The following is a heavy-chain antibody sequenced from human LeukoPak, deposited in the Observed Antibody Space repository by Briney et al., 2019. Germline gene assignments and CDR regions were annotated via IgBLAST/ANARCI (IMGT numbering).Heavy chain of an antibody. D-gene: IGHD3-10*02. CDR1: GFTFSGSA. V-gene: IGHV3-73*01. CDR2: IRSKANSYAT. J-gene: IGHJ6*04. CDR3: AELGITMIGGV. Sequence: GRSLRLSCAASGFTFSGSAMHWVRQASGKGLEWVGRIRSKANSYATAYAASVESRFTISRDDSKNTAYLQMNSLKTEDTAVYYCAELGITMIGGVWGKGTTVTISS.